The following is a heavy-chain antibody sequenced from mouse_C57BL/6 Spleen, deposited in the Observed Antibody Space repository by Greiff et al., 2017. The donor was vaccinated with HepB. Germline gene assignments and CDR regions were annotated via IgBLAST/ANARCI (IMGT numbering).Heavy chain of an antibody. Sequence: QVQLQQPGSELVMPGASVKLSCKASGYTFTSYWMHWVKQRPGQGPEWIGEIDPSDSYTNYNQKFKGKSTLTVDKSSSTAYMQLSSLTSEDSAVYYCARRDYFDYWGQGTTLTVSS. CDR3: ARRDYFDY. CDR2: IDPSDSYT. CDR1: GYTFTSYW. V-gene: IGHV1-69*01. J-gene: IGHJ2*01.